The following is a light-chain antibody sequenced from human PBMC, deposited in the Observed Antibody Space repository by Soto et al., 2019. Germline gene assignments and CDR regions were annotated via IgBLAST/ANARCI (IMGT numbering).Light chain of an antibody. CDR3: QQYGRT. CDR2: GAS. CDR1: QSVSSSY. V-gene: IGKV3-20*01. J-gene: IGKJ1*01. Sequence: EFVLTQSPGTLSLSPGERATLSCRASQSVSSSYLAWYQQKPGQAPRLLIYGASSRATGIPDRFSGSGSGTDFTLTISRLEPEDFAVYYCQQYGRTFGQGTKV.